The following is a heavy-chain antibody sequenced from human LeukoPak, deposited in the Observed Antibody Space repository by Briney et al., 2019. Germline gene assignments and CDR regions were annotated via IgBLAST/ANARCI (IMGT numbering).Heavy chain of an antibody. D-gene: IGHD3-22*01. CDR2: IWYDGSNK. V-gene: IGHV3-33*01. J-gene: IGHJ3*02. Sequence: AGGSLRLSCAASGFTFSSYGMHWVRQAPGKGLEWVAVIWYDGSNKYYADSVKGRFTISRDNSKNTLYLQMNSLRAEDTAVYHCARDVPAYYYDSSGYTDAFDIWGQGTMVTVSS. CDR1: GFTFSSYG. CDR3: ARDVPAYYYDSSGYTDAFDI.